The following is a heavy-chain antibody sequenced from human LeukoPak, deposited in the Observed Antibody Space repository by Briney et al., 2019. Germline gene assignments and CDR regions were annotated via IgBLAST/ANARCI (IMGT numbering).Heavy chain of an antibody. Sequence: SETLSLTCTVSGGSISSSSYYWGWIRQPPGQGLEWIGSIYYSDSTYYNPSLKSRVTISVDTSKNQFSLKLSSVTAADTAVYYCARRGGSGSYYIDYWGQGTLVTVSS. V-gene: IGHV4-39*01. J-gene: IGHJ4*02. CDR2: IYYSDST. D-gene: IGHD3-10*01. CDR3: ARRGGSGSYYIDY. CDR1: GGSISSSSYY.